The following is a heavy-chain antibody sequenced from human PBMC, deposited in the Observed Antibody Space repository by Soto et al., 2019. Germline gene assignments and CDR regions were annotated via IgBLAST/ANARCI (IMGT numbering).Heavy chain of an antibody. CDR3: ARDPPRFYYNGMDV. CDR2: ISFSGSTK. Sequence: GGSLRLSCSASGFNFSSYEMNWVRQAPGKGLEWISYISFSGSTKNYADSVKGRFTISRDNAKNSLFLQMNSLRAEDTAVYYCARDPPRFYYNGMDVWGKGTTVTVSS. D-gene: IGHD4-17*01. CDR1: GFNFSSYE. V-gene: IGHV3-48*03. J-gene: IGHJ6*04.